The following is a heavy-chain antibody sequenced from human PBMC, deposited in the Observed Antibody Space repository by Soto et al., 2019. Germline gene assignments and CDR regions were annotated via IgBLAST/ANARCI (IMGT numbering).Heavy chain of an antibody. J-gene: IGHJ4*02. Sequence: SETLSLTXAVYGGTFSGYYWSWIRQPPGKGLEWIGEINHSGSTNYNPSLKSRVTISVDTSKNQFSLKLSSVTAADTAVYYCARGPRLYYYDSSGYYEPGDYWGQGTLVTVSS. V-gene: IGHV4-34*01. D-gene: IGHD3-22*01. CDR3: ARGPRLYYYDSSGYYEPGDY. CDR1: GGTFSGYY. CDR2: INHSGST.